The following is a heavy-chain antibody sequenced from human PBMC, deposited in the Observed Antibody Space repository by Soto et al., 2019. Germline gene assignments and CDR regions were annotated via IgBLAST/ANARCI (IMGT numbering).Heavy chain of an antibody. CDR2: ITGSGDKT. Sequence: EVQLLESGGGLVQPGGSLRLSCAASGFTFSNYAMNWVRQAPGKGLEWVSSITGSGDKTYYADSVKGRFTISRDNSKNTLYLQMNSLRAEDTAVYSGAEGGDSGYDFWYFDLWGRGTLVTVSS. J-gene: IGHJ2*01. CDR3: AEGGDSGYDFWYFDL. CDR1: GFTFSNYA. V-gene: IGHV3-23*01. D-gene: IGHD5-12*01.